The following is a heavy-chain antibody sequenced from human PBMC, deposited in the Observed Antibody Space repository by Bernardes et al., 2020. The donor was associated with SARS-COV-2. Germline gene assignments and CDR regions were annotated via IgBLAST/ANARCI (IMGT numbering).Heavy chain of an antibody. CDR2: INHSGTT. CDR1: GVSLSGGSFRGYF. Sequence: SDTLSLTCGVYGVSLSGGSFRGYFWTWIRQSPGRGLEWIGEINHSGTTNYNPSLKSRVTMSTDTSKSQFSLRLSSVTAADTAVYYCARGNQYTITTWAFDVWGQGTVVTVSS. D-gene: IGHD4-4*01. CDR3: ARGNQYTITTWAFDV. J-gene: IGHJ3*01. V-gene: IGHV4-34*01.